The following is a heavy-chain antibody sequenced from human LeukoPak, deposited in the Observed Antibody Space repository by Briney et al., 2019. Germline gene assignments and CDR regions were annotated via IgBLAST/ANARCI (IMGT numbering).Heavy chain of an antibody. CDR2: ISSSGSTI. J-gene: IGHJ4*02. Sequence: GGSLRLSCAASGFTFSSYEMNWVRQAPGKGRDWVSYISSSGSTIYYADSVKGRFTISRDNAKNSLYLHMNSMRVEDTSVYYCAAPTRGGQETLVTVPS. D-gene: IGHD4-17*01. V-gene: IGHV3-48*03. CDR3: AAPTR. CDR1: GFTFSSYE.